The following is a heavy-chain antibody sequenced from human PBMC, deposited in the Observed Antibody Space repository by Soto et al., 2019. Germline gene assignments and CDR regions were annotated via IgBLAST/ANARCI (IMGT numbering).Heavy chain of an antibody. Sequence: GGSLRLSCAASGFTFSSYAMSWVRQAPGKGLEWVSAISGSGGSTYYADSVKGRFTISRDNSKNTLYLQMNSLRAEDTAVYYCAKDHLEGYGSGSFSDYWGQGTLVTVSS. V-gene: IGHV3-23*01. CDR1: GFTFSSYA. CDR2: ISGSGGST. J-gene: IGHJ4*02. D-gene: IGHD3-10*01. CDR3: AKDHLEGYGSGSFSDY.